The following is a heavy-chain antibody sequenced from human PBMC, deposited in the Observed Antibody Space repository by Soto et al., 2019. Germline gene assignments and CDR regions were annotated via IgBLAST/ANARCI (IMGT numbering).Heavy chain of an antibody. D-gene: IGHD1-26*01. CDR2: IYPGDSDT. J-gene: IGHJ6*02. V-gene: IGHV5-51*01. Sequence: GESLKISCKGSGYSFTSYWIGWVRQMPGKGLEWMGIIYPGDSDTRYSTSFQGQVTISADKSISTAYRQWSSLKASDTARYYCAKTSGSYYYYYGMDVWGQGTTVTVSS. CDR1: GYSFTSYW. CDR3: AKTSGSYYYYYGMDV.